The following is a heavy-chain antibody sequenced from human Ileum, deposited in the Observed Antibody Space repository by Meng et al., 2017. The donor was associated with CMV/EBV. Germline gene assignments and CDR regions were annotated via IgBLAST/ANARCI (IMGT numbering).Heavy chain of an antibody. Sequence: GESLKISCVGSEFSLSNYWLHWVRQAPGEGRVWVSRIDGAGRRTSFADSVEGRFTISRDNARNTLYLKLNSLRAEDTAVYYCTRVIEDGTYGKFDQWGQGTLVTVSS. CDR3: TRVIEDGTYGKFDQ. D-gene: IGHD1-26*01. V-gene: IGHV3-74*01. J-gene: IGHJ4*02. CDR2: IDGAGRRT. CDR1: EFSLSNYW.